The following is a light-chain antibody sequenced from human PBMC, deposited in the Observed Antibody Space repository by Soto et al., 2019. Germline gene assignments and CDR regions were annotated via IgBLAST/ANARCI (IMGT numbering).Light chain of an antibody. Sequence: QSVLTQPPSASGTPGQRVTISCSGSSSNIGSNTVNWYQQLPGTAPKLLIYSNNQRPSGVPDRFSGSKSGTSASLAISGLSSEDEADKYCTAWDDSLNRYAFGTETKVTVL. CDR2: SNN. CDR1: SSNIGSNT. CDR3: TAWDDSLNRYA. J-gene: IGLJ1*01. V-gene: IGLV1-44*01.